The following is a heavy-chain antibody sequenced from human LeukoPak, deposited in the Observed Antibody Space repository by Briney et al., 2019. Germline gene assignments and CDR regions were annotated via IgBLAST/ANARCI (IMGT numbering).Heavy chain of an antibody. V-gene: IGHV4-34*01. CDR1: GGSFSGYY. CDR3: ARIEGNYDFWSGYYGQDY. J-gene: IGHJ4*02. D-gene: IGHD3-3*01. Sequence: SETLSLTCAVYGGSFSGYYWSWIRQPLGKGLEWIGEINHSGSTNYNPSLKSRVTISVDTSKNQFSLKLSSVTAADTAVYYCARIEGNYDFWSGYYGQDYWGQGTLVTVSS. CDR2: INHSGST.